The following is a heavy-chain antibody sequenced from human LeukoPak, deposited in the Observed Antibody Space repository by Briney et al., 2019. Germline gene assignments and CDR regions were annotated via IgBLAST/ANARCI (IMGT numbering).Heavy chain of an antibody. Sequence: GGSLRLSCAASGFTFSNYWMHWVRQAPGKGLVWVSRINSDGSGRNYADSVKGRFTTSRDNAKNSLSLQLNSLRVEDTAVYYCARGHYDVLAASYKWTPDYWGQGTLVTVSS. D-gene: IGHD3-9*01. CDR3: ARGHYDVLAASYKWTPDY. CDR2: INSDGSGR. CDR1: GFTFSNYW. V-gene: IGHV3-74*01. J-gene: IGHJ4*02.